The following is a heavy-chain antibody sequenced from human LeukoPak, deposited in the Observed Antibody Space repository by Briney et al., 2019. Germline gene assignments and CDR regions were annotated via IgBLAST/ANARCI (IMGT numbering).Heavy chain of an antibody. Sequence: SVKGSCKASGGTFSSHVITWVRQAPGQGLEWMGRIIPILTITNYAQNFQGRVTITADKSTSTAYMEMSSLRSDDTAVYYCAILAGRSKEFDYWGQGTLVTVSS. D-gene: IGHD3-10*01. J-gene: IGHJ4*02. CDR3: AILAGRSKEFDY. CDR1: GGTFSSHV. CDR2: IIPILTIT. V-gene: IGHV1-69*04.